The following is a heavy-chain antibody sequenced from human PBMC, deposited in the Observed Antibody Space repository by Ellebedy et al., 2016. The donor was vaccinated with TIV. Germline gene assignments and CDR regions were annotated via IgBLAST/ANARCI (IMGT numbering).Heavy chain of an antibody. CDR2: MNPNSGNT. J-gene: IGHJ4*02. D-gene: IGHD2-2*01. CDR1: GYTFTSYD. V-gene: IGHV1-8*01. Sequence: ASVKVSXXASGYTFTSYDLNWVRHATGQGPQSMGWMNPNSGNTGYAQQFQGRVTMTRNTSISTAYMELSSLRSEDTAVYYCATIPVPAAMFAFTYTKPDYWGQGSLVTVSS. CDR3: ATIPVPAAMFAFTYTKPDY.